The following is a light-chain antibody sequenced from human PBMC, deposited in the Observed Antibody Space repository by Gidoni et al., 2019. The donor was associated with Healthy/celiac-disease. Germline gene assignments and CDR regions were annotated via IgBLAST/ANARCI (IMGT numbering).Light chain of an antibody. Sequence: QSALTQPASVPGSPGQSITISCTGTSSDVGSYNLVSWYQQHPGKAPKLMIYEVSKRPSGVSNRFSGSKSGNTASLTISGLQAEDEADYYCCSYAGSSTFYYVFGTGTKVTVL. CDR1: SSDVGSYNL. CDR2: EVS. V-gene: IGLV2-23*02. J-gene: IGLJ1*01. CDR3: CSYAGSSTFYYV.